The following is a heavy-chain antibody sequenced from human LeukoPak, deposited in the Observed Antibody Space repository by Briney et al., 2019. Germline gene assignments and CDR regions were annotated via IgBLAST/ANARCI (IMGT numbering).Heavy chain of an antibody. D-gene: IGHD5/OR15-5a*01. Sequence: GASLQISYKASGYSFTNYWIAWVRQNPGEGLEWMGIMHPGESEINYSPSFEGQVTISADTSISTAYLEWYSLKASDSAIYYCAKTIASLGSGARYFDPWGQGTVITVSS. J-gene: IGHJ5*02. CDR3: AKTIASLGSGARYFDP. V-gene: IGHV5-51*01. CDR2: MHPGESEI. CDR1: GYSFTNYW.